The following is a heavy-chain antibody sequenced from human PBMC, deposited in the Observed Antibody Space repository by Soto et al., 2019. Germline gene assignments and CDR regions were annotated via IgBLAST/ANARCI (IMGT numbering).Heavy chain of an antibody. D-gene: IGHD6-13*01. V-gene: IGHV1-69*02. CDR2: IIPILGIA. J-gene: IGHJ4*02. CDR3: ARKPGIAAAGTF. CDR1: ARGGRRTT. Sequence: MKVYCKTFARGGRRTTIIWTRQAPGRGREWMGRIIPILGIANYAQKFPGRVTITADKSTSTAYMELSSLRSEDTAVYYCARKPGIAAAGTFWGQGTPVTVSS.